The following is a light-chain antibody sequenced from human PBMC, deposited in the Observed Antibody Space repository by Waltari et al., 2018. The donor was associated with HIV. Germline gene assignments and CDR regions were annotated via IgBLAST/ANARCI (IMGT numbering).Light chain of an antibody. CDR3: QSGDNKLTSVF. V-gene: IGLV3-25*03. CDR1: ALPTQN. CDR2: KDT. Sequence: SSELTQPPSVSVSPGQTVRITCSGDALPTQNTSWYQQKPGQPPVLVMYKDTQRSSGTPERFSGSSSGTTVTLTITAVRAEDEAYYYCQSGDNKLTSVFFGGGTRLTVL. J-gene: IGLJ2*01.